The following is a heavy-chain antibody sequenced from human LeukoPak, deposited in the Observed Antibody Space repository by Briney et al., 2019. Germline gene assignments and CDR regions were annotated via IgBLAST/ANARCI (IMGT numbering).Heavy chain of an antibody. CDR1: GFTFDDYG. CDR3: ARGSGTYYNDAFDI. CDR2: INWNAGST. Sequence: GGSLRLSCAASGFTFDDYGMSWVRQVPGKGLEWVSGINWNAGSTGYADSVQGRFTISRDNAKNSLYLQMNSLRAEDTALYYCARGSGTYYNDAFDIWGQGTMVTVSS. V-gene: IGHV3-20*04. D-gene: IGHD3-10*01. J-gene: IGHJ3*02.